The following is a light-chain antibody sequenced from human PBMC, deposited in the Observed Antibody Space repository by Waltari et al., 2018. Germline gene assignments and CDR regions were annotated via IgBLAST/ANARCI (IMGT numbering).Light chain of an antibody. Sequence: NFMLTQPHSVSESPGKTVTISCTASSGSIASNHVQWHQRRPDSAPKTLIYDDNKRPSGLPDRFSGSIDSSSNSASLTISGLKTEDEADYYCQSFQNSQTVFGGGTKLTVL. V-gene: IGLV6-57*02. CDR3: QSFQNSQTV. CDR2: DDN. J-gene: IGLJ3*02. CDR1: SGSIASNH.